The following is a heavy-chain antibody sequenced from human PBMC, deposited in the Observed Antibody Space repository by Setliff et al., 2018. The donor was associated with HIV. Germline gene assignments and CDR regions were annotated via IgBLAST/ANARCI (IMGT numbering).Heavy chain of an antibody. D-gene: IGHD1-1*01. CDR2: IYHSGST. CDR3: ARLMESTEGNYFDY. J-gene: IGHJ4*02. CDR1: GDSINTHY. V-gene: IGHV4-38-2*02. Sequence: PSETLSLTCTVSGDSINTHYWSWIRQPSGKGLEWIGSIYHSGSTFYNPSLRSRVTISVDTSKNQYSLKMTSLTAADTAVYYCARLMESTEGNYFDYWGRGTLVTVSS.